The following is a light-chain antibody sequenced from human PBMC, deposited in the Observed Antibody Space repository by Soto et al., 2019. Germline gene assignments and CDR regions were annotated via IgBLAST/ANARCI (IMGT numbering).Light chain of an antibody. V-gene: IGLV2-8*01. J-gene: IGLJ1*01. CDR3: SSYAGSHREV. CDR1: SSDVGGYNY. Sequence: QSVLTQPPSVSGSPGQSVTISCTGTSSDVGGYNYVSWYQHHPGKAPKFLIYEVSKRPSGVPDRFSGSKSGNTASLTVSGLQAEDEADYYCSSYAGSHREVFGTGTKVTVL. CDR2: EVS.